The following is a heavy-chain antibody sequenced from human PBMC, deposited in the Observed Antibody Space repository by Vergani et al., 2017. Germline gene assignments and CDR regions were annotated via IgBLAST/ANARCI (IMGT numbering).Heavy chain of an antibody. D-gene: IGHD3-22*01. CDR3: AKVGYDTSG. CDR1: GFTFSSYG. V-gene: IGHV3-30*02. Sequence: QVQLVESGGGVVQPGGSLRLSCAASGFTFSSYGMHWVRQAPGKGLEWVAFIRYDGSNKYYADSVKGRFTISRDNSKTTLYLQMNSLRAEDTAVYYCAKVGYDTSGWGQGTLVTVSS. J-gene: IGHJ4*02. CDR2: IRYDGSNK.